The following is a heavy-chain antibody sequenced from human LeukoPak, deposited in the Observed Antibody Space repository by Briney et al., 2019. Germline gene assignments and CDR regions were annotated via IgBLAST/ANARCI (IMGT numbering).Heavy chain of an antibody. V-gene: IGHV4-59*08. J-gene: IGHJ4*02. CDR3: ARLDPRYSYGPTIDY. CDR1: GGSLSGYS. D-gene: IGHD5-18*01. CDR2: IYYSGST. Sequence: SETLSLTCTVSGGSLSGYSWTWIRQPPGRGLEWIGKIYYSGSTNYNPSLKSRVTISVDTSKNQFSLKLSSVTVADMAVYYCARLDPRYSYGPTIDYWGQGTLVTVSS.